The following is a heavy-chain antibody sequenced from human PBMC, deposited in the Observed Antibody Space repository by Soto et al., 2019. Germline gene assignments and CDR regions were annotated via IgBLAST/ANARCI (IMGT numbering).Heavy chain of an antibody. J-gene: IGHJ6*02. CDR1: GGSISSGGYY. CDR3: VRQGIGALHGLVDV. Sequence: SETLSLTCTVSGGSISSGGYYWSWIRQPPGKRLEWIGYIYSNGGTSYNPALKSRVTISADTSTKQFSLRLSSVTAADTAVYYCVRQGIGALHGLVDVWGQGTTVTVSS. CDR2: IYSNGGT. V-gene: IGHV4-61*08. D-gene: IGHD1-26*01.